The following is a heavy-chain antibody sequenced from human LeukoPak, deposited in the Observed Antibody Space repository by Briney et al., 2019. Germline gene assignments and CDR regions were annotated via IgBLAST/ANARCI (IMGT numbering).Heavy chain of an antibody. V-gene: IGHV4-59*01. Sequence: SETLSLTCTVSGGSISSYYWSWIRQPPGKGLEWIGYIYYSGSTNYNPSLKSRVTISVDTSKNQFSLKLSSVTAADTAVYYCAREGGYYDSSGVGAFDIWGQGTMVTVSS. J-gene: IGHJ3*02. CDR3: AREGGYYDSSGVGAFDI. CDR2: IYYSGST. D-gene: IGHD3-22*01. CDR1: GGSISSYY.